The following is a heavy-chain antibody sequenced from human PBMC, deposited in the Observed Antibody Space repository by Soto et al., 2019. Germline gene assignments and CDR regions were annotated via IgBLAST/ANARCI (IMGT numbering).Heavy chain of an antibody. CDR3: ARDRYYYGSGSYFPGDY. D-gene: IGHD3-10*01. CDR2: IKQDGSEK. CDR1: GFTFSSYW. V-gene: IGHV3-7*01. J-gene: IGHJ4*02. Sequence: GGSLRLSCVASGFTFSSYWMSWVRQAPGKGLEWVANIKQDGSEKYYVDSVKGRFTISRDNAKNSLYLQMNSLRAEDTAVYYCARDRYYYGSGSYFPGDYWGQGTLVTVSS.